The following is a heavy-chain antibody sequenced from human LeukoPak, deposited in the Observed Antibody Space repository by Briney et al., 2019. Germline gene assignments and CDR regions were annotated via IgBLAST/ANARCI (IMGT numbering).Heavy chain of an antibody. CDR1: GFTFSSYW. CDR3: ARDLSGVTGYTYGRGIGY. J-gene: IGHJ4*02. CDR2: INSDGSST. V-gene: IGHV3-74*01. D-gene: IGHD5-18*01. Sequence: GGSLRLSCEASGFTFSSYWMHWVRQAPGKGLVWVSRINSDGSSTSYADSVKGRFTISRDNAKTSLYLQMNSLRAEDTAVYYCARDLSGVTGYTYGRGIGYWGQGTLVTVSS.